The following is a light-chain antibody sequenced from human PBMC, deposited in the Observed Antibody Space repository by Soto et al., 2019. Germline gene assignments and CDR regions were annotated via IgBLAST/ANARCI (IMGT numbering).Light chain of an antibody. Sequence: DIQMTQSPSSLSASVGDRVTITCRASQSISNYLNWYQQKPGKAPKLLIYAASSLQGDVPSRFSGSGPATDFTLTISSLQPDDFATYYCQQSYSTPLTFGPGTKVDIK. CDR3: QQSYSTPLT. J-gene: IGKJ3*01. CDR2: AAS. CDR1: QSISNY. V-gene: IGKV1-39*01.